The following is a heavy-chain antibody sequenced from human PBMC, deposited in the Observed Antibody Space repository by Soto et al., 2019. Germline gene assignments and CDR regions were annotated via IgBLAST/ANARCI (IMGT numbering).Heavy chain of an antibody. CDR2: IRSKAYGGTT. D-gene: IGHD6-13*01. V-gene: IGHV3-49*04. J-gene: IGHJ6*02. CDR1: GFTFGDYA. Sequence: QPGGSLRLSCTASGFTFGDYAMSWVRQAPGKGLEWVGFIRSKAYGGTTEYAASVKGRFTISRDDSKSIAYLQMNSLKTEDTAVYYCTRWSAAAIYYYYYGMDVWGQGTTVTVSS. CDR3: TRWSAAAIYYYYYGMDV.